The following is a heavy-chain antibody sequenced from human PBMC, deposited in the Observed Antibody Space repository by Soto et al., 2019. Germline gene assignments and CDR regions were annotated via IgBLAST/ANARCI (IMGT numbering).Heavy chain of an antibody. CDR2: VYYSGTT. Sequence: SETLSLTCSVSGGSVSDKTYYWSWIRQPPGKRLEWIGYVYYSGTTNYNPSLKSRVTISVDLPKNQFSLRLSSVTTADTALYYCARTTAVPNSLRSRYFFDYWGQGTLVTVSS. V-gene: IGHV4-61*01. CDR3: ARTTAVPNSLRSRYFFDY. CDR1: GGSVSDKTYY. D-gene: IGHD4-17*01. J-gene: IGHJ4*02.